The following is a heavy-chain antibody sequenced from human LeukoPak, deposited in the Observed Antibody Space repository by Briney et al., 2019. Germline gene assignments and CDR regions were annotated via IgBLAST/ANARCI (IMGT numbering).Heavy chain of an antibody. CDR3: SQLSDYGNIDY. V-gene: IGHV2-5*02. CDR1: GFSLSTSGVG. D-gene: IGHD4-17*01. CDR2: IYRDDDK. Sequence: GPTLVKPTQTLTLTCTFSGFSLSTSGVGVGWIRQPPGKALERLVVIYRDDDKRYSPSLKSRHTITKDTSKNQVVLTMTNMDPVDTATYFCSQLSDYGNIDYWGQGTLVIVSS. J-gene: IGHJ4*02.